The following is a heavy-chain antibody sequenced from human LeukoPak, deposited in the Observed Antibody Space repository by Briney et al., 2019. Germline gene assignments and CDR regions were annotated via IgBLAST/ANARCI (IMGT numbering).Heavy chain of an antibody. CDR3: ARVGYGSGSGNGAFDI. V-gene: IGHV3-21*01. D-gene: IGHD3-10*01. Sequence: GGSLRLSCAASGFTFSSYSMNWVRQAPGKGLECVSSISSSSSYIYYADSVKGRFTISRDNAKNSLYLQMNSLRAEDTAVYYCARVGYGSGSGNGAFDIWGQGTMVTVSS. CDR2: ISSSSSYI. J-gene: IGHJ3*02. CDR1: GFTFSSYS.